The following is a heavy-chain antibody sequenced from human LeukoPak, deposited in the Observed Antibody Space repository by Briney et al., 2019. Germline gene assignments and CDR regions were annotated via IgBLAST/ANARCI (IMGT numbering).Heavy chain of an antibody. Sequence: SETLSLTCTVSGGSISSSSYYWSWIRQPPGKGLEWIGEINHSGSTNYNPSLKSRVTISVDTSKNQFSLKLSSVTAADTAVYYCARDGPFYCSSTSCRSDAFDIWGQGTMVTVSS. CDR2: INHSGST. CDR3: ARDGPFYCSSTSCRSDAFDI. CDR1: GGSISSSSYY. V-gene: IGHV4-39*07. J-gene: IGHJ3*02. D-gene: IGHD2-2*01.